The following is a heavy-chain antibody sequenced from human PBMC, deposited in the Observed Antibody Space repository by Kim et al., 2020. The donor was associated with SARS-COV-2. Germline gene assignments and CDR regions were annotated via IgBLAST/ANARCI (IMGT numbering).Heavy chain of an antibody. V-gene: IGHV3-23*01. CDR2: ITSSGVTT. Sequence: GGSLRLSCAASGFTFSSYAMSWVRQAPGKGLQWVSSITSSGVTTYYADSLKGRFTISRDNSKNTLYLQMSSLSAEDTAVYYCAKDPKYCGGDCHAWGQGTLVTVSS. CDR1: GFTFSSYA. J-gene: IGHJ5*02. D-gene: IGHD2-21*02. CDR3: AKDPKYCGGDCHA.